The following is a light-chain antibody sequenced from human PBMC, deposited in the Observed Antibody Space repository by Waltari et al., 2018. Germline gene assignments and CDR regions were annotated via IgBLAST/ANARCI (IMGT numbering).Light chain of an antibody. CDR3: CSFAGSNTYV. Sequence: HSALTQPAPVSGSPGQSITISCTGASSDGGRYNLVSWYQQYPGKAPKLIIYEGSKRPPGVSNRFSGSKSGNTGSLTISGLQVEDEADYYCCSFAGSNTYVLGTGTKVSVL. V-gene: IGLV2-23*01. J-gene: IGLJ1*01. CDR1: SSDGGRYNL. CDR2: EGS.